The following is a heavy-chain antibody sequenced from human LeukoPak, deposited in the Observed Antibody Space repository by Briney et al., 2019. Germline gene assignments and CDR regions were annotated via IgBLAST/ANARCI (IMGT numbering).Heavy chain of an antibody. D-gene: IGHD5-24*01. CDR1: XXSISSSSYY. CDR2: IYYSGST. J-gene: IGHJ3*02. Sequence: VSXXSISSSSYYWGWIRQPPGKGLEWIGSIYYSGSTYYNPSLKSRVTISVDTSKNQFSLKLSSVTAADTAVYYCARLRDDAFDIWGQGTMVTVSS. V-gene: IGHV4-39*01. CDR3: ARLRDDAFDI.